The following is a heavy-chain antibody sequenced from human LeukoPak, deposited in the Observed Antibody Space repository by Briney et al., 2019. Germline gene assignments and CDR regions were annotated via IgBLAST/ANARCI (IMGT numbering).Heavy chain of an antibody. CDR1: GFTFSSYW. J-gene: IGHJ3*02. CDR3: ARDVRDCSSASCYSDAFDI. Sequence: GGSLRLSCAASGFTFSSYWMSWVRQAPGKGLEWVANIKQDGSEKYYVDSVKGRFTISRDNAKNSLYLQMNSLRAEDTAVYYCARDVRDCSSASCYSDAFDIWGRGTMVTVSS. V-gene: IGHV3-7*01. CDR2: IKQDGSEK. D-gene: IGHD2-2*02.